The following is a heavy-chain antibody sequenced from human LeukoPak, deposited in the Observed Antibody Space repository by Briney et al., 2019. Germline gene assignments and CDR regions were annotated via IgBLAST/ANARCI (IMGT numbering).Heavy chain of an antibody. CDR2: IYYSGST. V-gene: IGHV4-59*01. CDR1: GGSISSYY. D-gene: IGHD6-13*01. CDR3: ARVSGGYSRRDFDY. Sequence: SETLSLTCTVSGGSISSYYWSWIRQPPGKGLEWIGYIYYSGSTNYNPSLKSRVTISVDTSKNQFSLKLSSVTAADTAVYYCARVSGGYSRRDFDYWAQGTLVPVPS. J-gene: IGHJ4*02.